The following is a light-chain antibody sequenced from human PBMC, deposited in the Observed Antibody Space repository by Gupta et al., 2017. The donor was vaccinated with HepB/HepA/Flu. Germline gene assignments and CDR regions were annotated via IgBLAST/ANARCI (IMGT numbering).Light chain of an antibody. CDR3: QQSYSTLT. V-gene: IGKV1-39*01. J-gene: IGKJ4*01. CDR2: AAS. Sequence: DIQMTQSPSSLSASVGDRVTITCRASQRISRYLNWYQQKPGKVPKVLIYAASNLQSGVPSRFSGSGSGTDFTLTISSLQPEDFATYYCQQSYSTLTFGGGTKVQI. CDR1: QRISRY.